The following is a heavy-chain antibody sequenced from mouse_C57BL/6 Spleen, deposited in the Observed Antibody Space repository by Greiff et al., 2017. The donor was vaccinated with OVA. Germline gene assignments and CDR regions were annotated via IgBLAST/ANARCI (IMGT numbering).Heavy chain of an antibody. V-gene: IGHV1-64*01. CDR2: IHPNSGST. CDR3: AVSTTEVGDY. J-gene: IGHJ4*01. Sequence: QVQLQQSGAELVKPGASVKLSCKASGYTFTSYRMHWVKQRPGQGLEWIGMIHPNSGSTNYNEKFKSKATLTVDKSSSTAYMQLSSLTSEDSAVYYCAVSTTEVGDYWGQGTTVTVSS. D-gene: IGHD1-1*01. CDR1: GYTFTSYR.